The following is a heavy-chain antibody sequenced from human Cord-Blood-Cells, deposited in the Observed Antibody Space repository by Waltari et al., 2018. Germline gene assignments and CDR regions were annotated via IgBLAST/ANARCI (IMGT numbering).Heavy chain of an antibody. Sequence: QVQLVQTGAEVMTTVASVKVYCKASAYTFTGYYMHWVRQAPGHGLEWMGWINPNSGGTNYAQKFQGRVTMTRDTSISPAYMELSRLRSDDTAVYYCAAYSSGWYRDWFDPWGQGTLVTVSS. V-gene: IGHV1-2*02. CDR2: INPNSGGT. CDR1: AYTFTGYY. J-gene: IGHJ5*02. CDR3: AAYSSGWYRDWFDP. D-gene: IGHD6-19*01.